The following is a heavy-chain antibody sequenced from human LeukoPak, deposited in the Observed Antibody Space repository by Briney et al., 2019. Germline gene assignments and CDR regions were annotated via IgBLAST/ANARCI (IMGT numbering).Heavy chain of an antibody. V-gene: IGHV4-61*03. D-gene: IGHD6-19*01. CDR2: IYYSGST. Sequence: SETLSLTCTVSGGSASSRSYYWSWIRQPPGKGLEWIGYIYYSGSTNYNPSLKSRVTLSVDTSKNHFSLKLTSVTAAVTAVYYCAGGTEAGLAYWGQGTLVTVSS. CDR1: GGSASSRSYY. J-gene: IGHJ4*02. CDR3: AGGTEAGLAY.